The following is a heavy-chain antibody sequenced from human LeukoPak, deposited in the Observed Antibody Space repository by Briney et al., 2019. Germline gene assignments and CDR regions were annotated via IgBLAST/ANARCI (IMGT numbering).Heavy chain of an antibody. CDR2: IYHSGST. D-gene: IGHD6-13*01. Sequence: SETLSLTCTVSGYSISSGYYWGWIRPPPGKGLEWIGSIYHSGSTYFNPSLKSRVTISVDTSKNQFSLKLSSVTAADTAVYYCARDVGSAAAGTFDYWGQGTLVTVSS. J-gene: IGHJ4*02. CDR3: ARDVGSAAAGTFDY. CDR1: GYSISSGYY. V-gene: IGHV4-38-2*02.